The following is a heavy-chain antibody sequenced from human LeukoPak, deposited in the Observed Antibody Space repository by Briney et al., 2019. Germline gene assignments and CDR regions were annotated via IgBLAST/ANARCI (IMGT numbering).Heavy chain of an antibody. CDR2: ISGSGGST. CDR1: GFTFSSYA. Sequence: GGSLRLSCAASGFTFSSYAMSWVRQAPGKGLEWVSAISGSGGSTYYADSVKGRFTLSRDNSKNTLYLQMNSLRDEDPAVYYCAKSDFWSGFSPFDIWGQGTMVTVSS. J-gene: IGHJ3*02. D-gene: IGHD3-3*01. V-gene: IGHV3-23*01. CDR3: AKSDFWSGFSPFDI.